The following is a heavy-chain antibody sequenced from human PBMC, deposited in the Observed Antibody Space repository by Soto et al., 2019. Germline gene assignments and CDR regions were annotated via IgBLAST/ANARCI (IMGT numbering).Heavy chain of an antibody. CDR3: AREATVTTEFGVTQTEFDY. V-gene: IGHV1-3*01. D-gene: IGHD4-17*01. J-gene: IGHJ4*02. Sequence: ASVKVSCKASGYTFTSYAMHWVRQAPGQRLEWMGWINAGNGNTKYSQKFQGRVTITRDTSASTAYMELSSLRSEDTAVYYCAREATVTTEFGVTQTEFDYWGQGTLVTVSS. CDR1: GYTFTSYA. CDR2: INAGNGNT.